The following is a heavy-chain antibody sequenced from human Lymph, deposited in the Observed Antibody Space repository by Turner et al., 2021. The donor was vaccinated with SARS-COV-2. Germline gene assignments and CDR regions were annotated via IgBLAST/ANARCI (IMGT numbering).Heavy chain of an antibody. CDR3: ARDQYYDSSGYYFFRASYFDL. V-gene: IGHV3-48*03. Sequence: EVQLVESGGGLVQPGGSLRLSCAASGFTFRSCEMNWVRQAPGKGLEWISYISSSGGTIYYADSLKGRFTISRDNAKNSLYLQMNSLRAEDTAVYYCARDQYYDSSGYYFFRASYFDLWGRGTLVTVSS. J-gene: IGHJ2*01. D-gene: IGHD3-22*01. CDR1: GFTFRSCE. CDR2: ISSSGGTI.